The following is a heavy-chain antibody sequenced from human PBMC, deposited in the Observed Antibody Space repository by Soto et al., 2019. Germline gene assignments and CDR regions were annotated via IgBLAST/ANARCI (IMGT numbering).Heavy chain of an antibody. CDR3: ARAHYGSGSEYYYYYYGMDV. CDR1: GFTFSSYA. J-gene: IGHJ6*02. Sequence: VGSLRLSCAASGFTFSSYAMHWVRQAPGKGLEWVAVISYDGSNKYYADSVKGRFTISRDNSKNTLYLQMNSLRDEDTAVYYCARAHYGSGSEYYYYYYGMDVCGQGTTVTVSS. CDR2: ISYDGSNK. D-gene: IGHD3-10*01. V-gene: IGHV3-30-3*01.